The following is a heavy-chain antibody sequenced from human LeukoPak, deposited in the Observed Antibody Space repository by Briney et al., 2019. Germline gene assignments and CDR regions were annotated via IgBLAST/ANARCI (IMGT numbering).Heavy chain of an antibody. CDR1: GYSFTSYW. J-gene: IGHJ4*02. Sequence: GESLKISCKGSGYSFTSYWIVWVRQMPRKGLEWMGIIYPGGSDTRYSPSFQGQVTISADKSISTASLQWSSLKASDTAMYYCARTYCSGGSCYPHEYYFDYWGQGTLVTVSS. V-gene: IGHV5-51*01. CDR2: IYPGGSDT. CDR3: ARTYCSGGSCYPHEYYFDY. D-gene: IGHD2-15*01.